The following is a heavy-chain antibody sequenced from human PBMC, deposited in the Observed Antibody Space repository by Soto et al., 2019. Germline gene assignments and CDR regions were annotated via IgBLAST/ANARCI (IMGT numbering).Heavy chain of an antibody. CDR2: ISGSSVSI. D-gene: IGHD2-15*01. J-gene: IGHJ6*02. CDR3: ARLTSILYGMDV. CDR1: GFTFSSYS. V-gene: IGHV3-48*02. Sequence: PGGSLRLSCGAAGFTFSSYSMNWVRQAPGKGLEWVSYISGSSVSIYYADSVKGRFTVSRDNAQNSLFLEMNSLRDEDTAVYYCARLTSILYGMDVRGLGTTVTVSS.